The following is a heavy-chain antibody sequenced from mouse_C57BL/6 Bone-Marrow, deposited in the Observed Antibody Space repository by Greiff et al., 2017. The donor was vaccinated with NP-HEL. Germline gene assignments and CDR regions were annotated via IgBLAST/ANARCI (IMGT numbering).Heavy chain of an antibody. Sequence: VKLVESGPGLVAPSQSLSITCTVSGFSLTSYGVSWVRQPPGKGLEWLGVIWGDGSTNYHSALISRLSISKDNSKSQVFLKLNSLQTDDTATYDWAKGDCGSSDWYFDVWGTGTTVTVSS. CDR2: IWGDGST. D-gene: IGHD1-1*01. CDR1: GFSLTSYG. CDR3: AKGDCGSSDWYFDV. V-gene: IGHV2-3*01. J-gene: IGHJ1*03.